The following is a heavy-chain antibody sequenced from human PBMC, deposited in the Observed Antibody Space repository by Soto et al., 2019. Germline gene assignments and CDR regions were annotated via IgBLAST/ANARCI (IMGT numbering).Heavy chain of an antibody. V-gene: IGHV3-30*03. J-gene: IGHJ5*02. CDR2: ISYDGSNK. Sequence: QVQLVESGGGVVQPGRSLRLSCAASGFTFSSYGMHCVRQAPGKGLEWVAVISYDGSNKYYADSVKGRFTISRDNSKNTLDLQMNSLRAEDTAVYYCAGSSHGSWLDPWGQGTLVTVSS. CDR3: AGSSHGSWLDP. CDR1: GFTFSSYG. D-gene: IGHD1-26*01.